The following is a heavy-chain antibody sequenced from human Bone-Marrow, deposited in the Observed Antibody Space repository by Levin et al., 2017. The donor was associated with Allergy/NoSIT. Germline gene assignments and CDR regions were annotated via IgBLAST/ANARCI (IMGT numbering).Heavy chain of an antibody. J-gene: IGHJ4*02. CDR3: AGYDTSAYHSPFDY. Sequence: GGSLRLSCAASGFIFSNYAMNWVRQAPGKGLEWVSQISGSGGNTHYADSVKGRFTFSRDNSKKTLYLQMNSLRAEDTAVYYCAGYDTSAYHSPFDYWGQGTLVTVSS. V-gene: IGHV3-23*01. CDR1: GFIFSNYA. D-gene: IGHD3-22*01. CDR2: ISGSGGNT.